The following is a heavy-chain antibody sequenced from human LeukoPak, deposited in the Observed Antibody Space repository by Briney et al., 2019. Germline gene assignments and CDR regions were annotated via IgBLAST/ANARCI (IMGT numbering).Heavy chain of an antibody. CDR2: IYYSGST. D-gene: IGHD6-13*01. J-gene: IGHJ4*02. CDR3: ARGAAAGSTRNFDY. CDR1: GGSISSHY. V-gene: IGHV4-59*11. Sequence: ASETLSLTCTVSGGSISSHYWSWIRQPPGKGLGWIGYIYYSGSTNYNPSLKSRVTISVDTSKNQFSLKLSSVTAADTAVYYCARGAAAGSTRNFDYWGQGTLVTVSS.